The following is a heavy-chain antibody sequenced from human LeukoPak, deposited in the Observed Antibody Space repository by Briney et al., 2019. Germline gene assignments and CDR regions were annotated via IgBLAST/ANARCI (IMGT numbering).Heavy chain of an antibody. CDR1: EFTVSSNY. V-gene: IGHV3-53*01. D-gene: IGHD3-22*01. Sequence: GGSLRLSCAASEFTVSSNYMSWVRQAPGKGLEWVSVIYSGGSTYYADSVKGRFTISRDNSKNTLYLQMNSLRAEDTAVYCCAREDYDSSGYYSGIDYWGQGTLVTVSS. CDR2: IYSGGST. CDR3: AREDYDSSGYYSGIDY. J-gene: IGHJ4*02.